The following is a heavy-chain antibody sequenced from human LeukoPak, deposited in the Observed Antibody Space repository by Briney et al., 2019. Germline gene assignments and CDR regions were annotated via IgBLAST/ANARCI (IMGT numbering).Heavy chain of an antibody. CDR1: GGSFSGYY. Sequence: SETLSLTCAVYGGSFSGYYWSWIRQPPGKGLEWIGEINHSGSTNYNPSLKSRVTISVDTSKNQFSLKLSSVTAAGTAVYYCARMGDYYDSSGNPKGAFDIWGQGTMVTVSS. V-gene: IGHV4-34*01. J-gene: IGHJ3*02. D-gene: IGHD3-22*01. CDR2: INHSGST. CDR3: ARMGDYYDSSGNPKGAFDI.